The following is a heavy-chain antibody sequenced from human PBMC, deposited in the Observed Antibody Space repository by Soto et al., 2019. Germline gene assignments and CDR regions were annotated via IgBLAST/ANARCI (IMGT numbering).Heavy chain of an antibody. J-gene: IGHJ4*02. CDR1: GFTFSYYG. D-gene: IGHD3-9*01. Sequence: QVQLVESGGGVVQPGGSLRLSCAASGFTFSYYGFHWVRQAPGKGLEWVAVMHTGGNEKYYVDSVKGRFTVSRDDSRNMVYLEMNGLRAEDTAEYFCARDADTTGHYSHFDLWGRGALVDVS. CDR2: MHTGGNEK. V-gene: IGHV3-33*08. CDR3: ARDADTTGHYSHFDL.